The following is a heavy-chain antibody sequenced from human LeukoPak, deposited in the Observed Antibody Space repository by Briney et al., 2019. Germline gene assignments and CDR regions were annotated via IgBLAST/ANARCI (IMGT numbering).Heavy chain of an antibody. D-gene: IGHD3-16*01. J-gene: IGHJ6*03. CDR2: ISYDGSNK. CDR1: GFTFSSYA. V-gene: IGHV3-30*04. Sequence: GGSLRLSCAASGFTFSSYAMHWVRQAPGKGLEWVAVISYDGSNKYYADSVKGRFTISRDNSKNTLYLQMNSLRAEDTAVYYCAKGGVAGYYYYMDVWGKGTTVIVSS. CDR3: AKGGVAGYYYYMDV.